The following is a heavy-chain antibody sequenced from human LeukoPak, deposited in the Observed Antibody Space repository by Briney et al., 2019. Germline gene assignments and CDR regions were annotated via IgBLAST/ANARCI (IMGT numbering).Heavy chain of an antibody. J-gene: IGHJ4*02. D-gene: IGHD1-26*01. CDR2: IKSKTDGGTT. CDR3: TTDSGGSYHNIFDY. Sequence: GGSLRLSCVASGFTFSNAWMSWVRQAPGKGLEWVSRIKSKTDGGTTDYAAPVKGRFTISRDDSKNTLYLQMNSLKTEDTAVYYCTTDSGGSYHNIFDYWGQGTLVTVSS. V-gene: IGHV3-15*01. CDR1: GFTFSNAW.